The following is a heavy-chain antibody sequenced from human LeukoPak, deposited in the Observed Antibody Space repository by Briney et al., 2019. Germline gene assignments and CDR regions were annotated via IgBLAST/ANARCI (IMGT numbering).Heavy chain of an antibody. CDR1: GYTFTSYG. J-gene: IGHJ4*02. CDR3: ASNYYDSSGYYGFDY. V-gene: IGHV1-3*01. CDR2: INAGNGNT. Sequence: ASVKVSCKASGYTFTSYGISWVRQAPGQRLEWMGWINAGNGNTKYSQKFQGRVTITRDTSASTAYMELSSLRSEDTAVYYCASNYYDSSGYYGFDYWGQGTLVTVSS. D-gene: IGHD3-22*01.